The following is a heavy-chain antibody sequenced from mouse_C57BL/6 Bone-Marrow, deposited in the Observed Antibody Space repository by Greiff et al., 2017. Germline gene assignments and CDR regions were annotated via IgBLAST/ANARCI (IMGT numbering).Heavy chain of an antibody. V-gene: IGHV1-85*01. CDR2: IYPRDGST. CDR1: GYTFTSYD. CDR3: ARVVRRYLFDD. D-gene: IGHD2-14*01. Sequence: QVQLKESGPELVKPGASVKLSCKASGYTFTSYDINWVKQRPGQGLEWIGWIYPRDGSTKYNEKFKGKATLTVDTSSSTAYMELHSLPSEDAAVYFCARVVRRYLFDDWGKGTTLTVSS. J-gene: IGHJ2*01.